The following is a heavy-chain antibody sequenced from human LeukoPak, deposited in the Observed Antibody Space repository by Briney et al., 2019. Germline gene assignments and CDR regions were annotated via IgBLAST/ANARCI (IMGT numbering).Heavy chain of an antibody. V-gene: IGHV3-7*02. Sequence: GGSLRLSCVASGLIFRNYWMSWVRQAPGRGLEWVANINHDGRDKNYVDSVKGRFTISRDNAKSSLYLQMNSLRVEDTAVYYCAITGGPTVTAFDLWGQGILVTVSS. CDR2: INHDGRDK. CDR1: GLIFRNYW. J-gene: IGHJ4*02. D-gene: IGHD4-17*01. CDR3: AITGGPTVTAFDL.